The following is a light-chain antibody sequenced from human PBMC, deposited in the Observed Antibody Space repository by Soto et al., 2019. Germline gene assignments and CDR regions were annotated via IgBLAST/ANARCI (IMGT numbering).Light chain of an antibody. CDR2: GAS. CDR3: QQYHSTPYT. CDR1: QSVSSSY. J-gene: IGKJ2*01. V-gene: IGKV3-20*01. Sequence: EIVLTQSPGTLSLSPGERATLSCRASQSVSSSYLAWYQQKPGQAPRLLIYGASSRATGIPDRFSGSGSGTDFTLTISSLQAEDVAIYYCQQYHSTPYTFGQGTKLEIK.